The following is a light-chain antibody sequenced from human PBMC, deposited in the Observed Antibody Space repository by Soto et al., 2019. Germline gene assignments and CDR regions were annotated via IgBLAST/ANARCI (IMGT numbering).Light chain of an antibody. CDR1: QSFRGL. CDR2: DAY. CDR3: QQRSNRIT. V-gene: IGKV3-11*01. J-gene: IGKJ5*01. Sequence: EVVLTQSPVTLSLSPGERATLSCRASQSFRGLLAWYQQKPGQAPRLLIYDAYNRATGIPPRFSGSGSGTDFTLTISSLEPEDSAVYYCQQRSNRITFGQGTRLEIK.